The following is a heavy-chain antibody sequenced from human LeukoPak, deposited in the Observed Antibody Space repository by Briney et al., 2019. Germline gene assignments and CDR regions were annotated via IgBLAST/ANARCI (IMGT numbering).Heavy chain of an antibody. V-gene: IGHV3-23*01. D-gene: IGHD2-15*01. CDR3: AKVLGYVDPFDS. J-gene: IGHJ5*01. CDR1: GFTFSSSA. CDR2: ISVSDGST. Sequence: GGSLRLSCAASGFTFSSSAMAWVRRAPGEGPQWVSSISVSDGSTHYADSVKGRFTISRDNSKNTLFLQMNFLRAEDTAEYFCAKVLGYVDPFDSWGQGTLVTVSS.